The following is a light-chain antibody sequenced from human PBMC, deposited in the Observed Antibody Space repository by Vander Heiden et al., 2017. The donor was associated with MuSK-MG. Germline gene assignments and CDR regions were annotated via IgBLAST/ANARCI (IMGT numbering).Light chain of an antibody. V-gene: IGLV1-44*01. Sequence: QSVLTPPPSASGTPGPRVTLPCSGSTSNIGTNTVNWYQQLPGTAPKLLIYSNNQRPSGVPDRFSGSKSGTSASLAISGLQSEDETTYYCAAWDGSLNVVLFGGGTKLTVL. J-gene: IGLJ2*01. CDR1: TSNIGTNT. CDR2: SNN. CDR3: AAWDGSLNVVL.